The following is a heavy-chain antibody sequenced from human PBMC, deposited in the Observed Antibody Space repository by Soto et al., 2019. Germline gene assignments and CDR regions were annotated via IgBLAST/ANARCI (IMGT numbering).Heavy chain of an antibody. CDR2: IWYDGSNK. Sequence: PGGSLRLSCAASGFTFSSYGMHWVRQAPGKGLEWVAVIWYDGSNKYYADSVKGRFTISRDNSKNTLYLQMNSLRAEDTAVYYCARVAAAGTNYYYYYGMDVWGQGTTVTVSS. CDR1: GFTFSSYG. J-gene: IGHJ6*02. CDR3: ARVAAAGTNYYYYYGMDV. V-gene: IGHV3-33*01. D-gene: IGHD6-13*01.